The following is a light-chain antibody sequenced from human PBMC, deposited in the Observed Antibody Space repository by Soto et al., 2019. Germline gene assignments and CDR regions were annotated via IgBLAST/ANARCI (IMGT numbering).Light chain of an antibody. CDR1: QTISNY. CDR2: GAS. J-gene: IGKJ5*01. CDR3: QQSYSTPIT. V-gene: IGKV1-39*01. Sequence: IQMTQSPSSVSASVGDRVTITCRASQTISNYLNWYQQKPGKAPKVLIFGASSLQSGVPSRFSGSGSGTDFTLTISSLQPEDFATYYCQQSYSTPITFGQGTRLEI.